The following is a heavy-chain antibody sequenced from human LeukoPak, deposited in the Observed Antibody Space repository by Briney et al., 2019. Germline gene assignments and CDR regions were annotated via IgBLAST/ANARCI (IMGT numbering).Heavy chain of an antibody. CDR3: AKDSSG. J-gene: IGHJ4*02. CDR2: VRVNGRST. D-gene: IGHD6-19*01. Sequence: GGSLRLSCTASGFTFSTYDMSWVRQAPGKGLEWVSTVRVNGRSTYYADSVKGRFTISRDNSKNTLYLQMNSLRAEDTAVYYCAKDSSGWGQGTLVTVSS. CDR1: GFTFSTYD. V-gene: IGHV3-23*01.